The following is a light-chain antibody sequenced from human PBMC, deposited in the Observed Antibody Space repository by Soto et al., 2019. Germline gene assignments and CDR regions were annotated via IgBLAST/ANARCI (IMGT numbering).Light chain of an antibody. CDR3: QPHNYYPIT. CDR1: QGIGNG. J-gene: IGKJ5*01. CDR2: AAS. V-gene: IGKV1-17*01. Sequence: DIQMTQSPSSLAASVGDRVTITCRASQGIGNGLRWFQQKPGKAPKRLIYAASTFHSGVPSRFSGSGSVTEFNLTISSLQPEDFANYYCQPHNYYPITVGQETRLESK.